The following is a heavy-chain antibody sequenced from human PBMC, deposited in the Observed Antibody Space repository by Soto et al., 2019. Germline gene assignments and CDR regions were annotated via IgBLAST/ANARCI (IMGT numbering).Heavy chain of an antibody. CDR3: AAGIAVAGTRRYYFDY. V-gene: IGHV4-59*01. D-gene: IGHD6-19*01. CDR2: ISSSGNA. J-gene: IGHJ4*02. Sequence: SETLSLTCTVSDGSISNFYWSWIRQPPGKGLEWIGYISSSGNANYNPSLKSRVSISVDTSKNQFSLNLTSVTAADTAVYYCAAGIAVAGTRRYYFDYWGQGTLVTV. CDR1: DGSISNFY.